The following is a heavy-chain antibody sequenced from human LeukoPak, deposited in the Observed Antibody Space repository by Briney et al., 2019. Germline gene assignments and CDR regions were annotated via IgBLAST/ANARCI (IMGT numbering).Heavy chain of an antibody. V-gene: IGHV3-23*01. J-gene: IGHJ4*02. CDR1: GFTFSSYA. Sequence: GGSLRLSCAASGFTFSSYAMSWVRQAPGKGLEWVSAISGSGGSTYYADSVKGRFTISRDNSKNTLYLQMNSLRAEDTAVYYCVKSFLVGATGGVDYWGQGTLVTVSS. CDR2: ISGSGGST. D-gene: IGHD1-26*01. CDR3: VKSFLVGATGGVDY.